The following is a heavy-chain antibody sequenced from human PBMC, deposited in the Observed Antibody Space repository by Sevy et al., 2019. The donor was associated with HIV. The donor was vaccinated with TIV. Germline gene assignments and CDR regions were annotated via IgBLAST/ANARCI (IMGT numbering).Heavy chain of an antibody. V-gene: IGHV3-23*01. D-gene: IGHD3-22*01. CDR1: GFSFDSYG. J-gene: IGHJ6*03. CDR3: GKGGGGHYDPDEIAYYFYYYNMDV. Sequence: GGSLRLSCAVSGFSFDSYGMTWVRQAPGKGLEWVSAISGSGTRTYYADSVKGRFIISRDNSKNTLDRQMNSLRAEDRALYFCGKGGGGHYDPDEIAYYFYYYNMDVWGKGTTVTVSS. CDR2: ISGSGTRT.